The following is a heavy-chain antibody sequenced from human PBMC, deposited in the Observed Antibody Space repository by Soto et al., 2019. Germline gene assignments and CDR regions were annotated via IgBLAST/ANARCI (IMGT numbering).Heavy chain of an antibody. CDR3: ARGGYCRSTSCYSDYYGLDV. CDR2: TRNKANSYTT. CDR1: GFTFSDHY. Sequence: EVQLVESGGGLVQPGGSLRLSCAASGFTFSDHYMDWVRQAPGKGLEWVGRTRNKANSYTTEYAASVKGRFTISRDDSKNSLYLQMNSLKTEDSAVYYCARGGYCRSTSCYSDYYGLDVWGQGTTVTVSS. J-gene: IGHJ6*02. V-gene: IGHV3-72*01. D-gene: IGHD2-2*01.